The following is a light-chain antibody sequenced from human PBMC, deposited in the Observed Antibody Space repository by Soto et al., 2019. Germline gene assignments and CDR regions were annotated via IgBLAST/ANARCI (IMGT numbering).Light chain of an antibody. CDR3: QQRSNWPPKT. Sequence: EIVVTQSPETLSFSPGENATLSCSAIQTIPRNFLAWFQQKPGQAPRLLIYGSSNRPSGIPDRFSGGGSRTDFTLTISSLEPEDFAVYYCQQRSNWPPKTFGQGTKVDIK. CDR2: GSS. V-gene: IGKV3-11*01. CDR1: QTIPRNF. J-gene: IGKJ1*01.